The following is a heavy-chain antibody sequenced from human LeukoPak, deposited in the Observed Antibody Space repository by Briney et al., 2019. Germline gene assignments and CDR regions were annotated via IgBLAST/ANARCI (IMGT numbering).Heavy chain of an antibody. D-gene: IGHD6-19*01. V-gene: IGHV3-11*04. CDR1: GFTFSDYY. Sequence: NSGGSLRLSCAASGFTFSDYYMSWIRQAPGKGLEWVSYISSSGSTIYYADSVKGRFTISRDNAKNSLYLQMNSLRADDTAVYYCARGEWLISGRALTAENYFDSWGQGTLVTVSS. CDR2: ISSSGSTI. CDR3: ARGEWLISGRALTAENYFDS. J-gene: IGHJ5*01.